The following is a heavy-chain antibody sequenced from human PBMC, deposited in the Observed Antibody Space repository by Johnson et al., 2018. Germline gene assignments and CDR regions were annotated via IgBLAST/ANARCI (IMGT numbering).Heavy chain of an antibody. D-gene: IGHD1-26*01. CDR3: ALGGYYYSYGMDV. V-gene: IGHV3-7*01. CDR2: IKQDGSEK. CDR1: GFTFRYHW. J-gene: IGHJ6*02. Sequence: VQLQESGGGLVQPGGSLRLSCAASGFTFRYHWMSWVRQATGKGLEWVANIKQDGSEKYCVDSVKGRFTISRDNAKNSLYLQMNSRRAEDTAVYYDALGGYYYSYGMDVWGQGTTVTGS.